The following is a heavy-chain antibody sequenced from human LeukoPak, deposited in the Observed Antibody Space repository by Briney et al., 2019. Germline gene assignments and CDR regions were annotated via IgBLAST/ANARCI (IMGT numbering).Heavy chain of an antibody. D-gene: IGHD6-19*01. CDR3: AKVLSVAAPSFDY. V-gene: IGHV3-30*18. J-gene: IGHJ4*02. CDR2: ISCDGSNK. Sequence: GGSLRLSCAASGFTFSSYGMLWLRQAPGKGLEWVAGISCDGSNKYYADSVKGRFTISRDNSKNTLYLQMNSLRAEDTAVYYCAKVLSVAAPSFDYWGQGTLVTVSS. CDR1: GFTFSSYG.